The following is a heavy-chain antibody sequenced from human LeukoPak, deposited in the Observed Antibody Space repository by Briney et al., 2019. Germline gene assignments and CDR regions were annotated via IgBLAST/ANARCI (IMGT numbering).Heavy chain of an antibody. CDR1: GGSISSGDYY. V-gene: IGHV4-30-4*08. CDR2: IYYSGST. CDR3: ARESMLNYYDSSGYYYSFDY. Sequence: SQTLSLTCTVSGGSISSGDYYWRWLRQPPGKGLEWIGYIYYSGSTYYNPSLKSRVTISVDTSKNQFSLKLSSVTAADTAVYYCARESMLNYYDSSGYYYSFDYWGQGTLVTVSS. D-gene: IGHD3-22*01. J-gene: IGHJ4*02.